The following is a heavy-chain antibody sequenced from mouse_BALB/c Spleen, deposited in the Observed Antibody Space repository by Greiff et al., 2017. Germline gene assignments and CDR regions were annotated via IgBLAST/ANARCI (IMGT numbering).Heavy chain of an antibody. J-gene: IGHJ3*01. D-gene: IGHD2-2*01. CDR2: IYPSDSYT. CDR1: GYTFTSYW. Sequence: QVQLQQPGAELVRPGASVKLSCKASGYTFTSYWINWVKQRPGQGLEWIGNIYPSDSYTNYNQKFKDKATLTVDKSSSTAYMQLSSPTSEDSAVYYCARVYYGYDWGQGTLVTVSA. V-gene: IGHV1-69*02. CDR3: ARVYYGYD.